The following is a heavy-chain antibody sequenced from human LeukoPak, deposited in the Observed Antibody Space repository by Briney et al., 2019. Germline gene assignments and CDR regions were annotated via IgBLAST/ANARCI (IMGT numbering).Heavy chain of an antibody. Sequence: PSETLSLTCTVSGGSISSGGYYWSWIRQHPGKGLEWIGYIYYSGSTYYNPSLKSRVTISVDTSKNQFSLKLSSVTAADTAVYYCARGGVPIPYYYGSGSFSWFDPWGQGTLVTVSS. J-gene: IGHJ5*02. D-gene: IGHD3-10*01. CDR2: IYYSGST. CDR1: GGSISSGGYY. CDR3: ARGGVPIPYYYGSGSFSWFDP. V-gene: IGHV4-31*03.